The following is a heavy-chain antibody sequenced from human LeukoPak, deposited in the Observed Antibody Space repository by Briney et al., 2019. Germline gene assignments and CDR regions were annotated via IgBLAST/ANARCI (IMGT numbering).Heavy chain of an antibody. CDR1: GFTFSSYA. D-gene: IGHD5-12*01. V-gene: IGHV3-30-3*01. CDR3: ARLRWPGLRFGPGMDV. J-gene: IGHJ6*02. Sequence: GRSLRLSCAASGFTFSSYAMHWVRQAPGKGLEWVAVISYDGSNKYYADSVKGRFTISRDNSKNTLYLQMNSLRAEDTAVYYCARLRWPGLRFGPGMDVWGQGTTVTVSS. CDR2: ISYDGSNK.